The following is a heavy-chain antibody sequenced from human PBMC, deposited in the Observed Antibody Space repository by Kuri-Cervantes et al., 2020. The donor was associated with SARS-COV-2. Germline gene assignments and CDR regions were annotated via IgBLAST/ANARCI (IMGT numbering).Heavy chain of an antibody. J-gene: IGHJ4*02. Sequence: ASVKGSCKASGYTFTGYYMHWVRQAPGQGLEWMGWISPNSGGTNYAQKFQGRVTMTRDTSISTAYMELSRLRSDDTAVYYCARGGIAARLVFDYWGQGTLVTVSS. CDR1: GYTFTGYY. D-gene: IGHD6-6*01. V-gene: IGHV1-2*02. CDR2: ISPNSGGT. CDR3: ARGGIAARLVFDY.